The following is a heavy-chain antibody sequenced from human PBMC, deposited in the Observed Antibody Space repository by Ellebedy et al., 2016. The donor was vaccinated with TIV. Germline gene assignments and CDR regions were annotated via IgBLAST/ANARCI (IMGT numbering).Heavy chain of an antibody. J-gene: IGHJ3*02. CDR1: GFPLRTYA. D-gene: IGHD3-22*01. CDR2: ISGSGDST. V-gene: IGHV3-23*01. Sequence: GGSLRLSCAASGFPLRTYAMNWVRQAPGKGLEWVSVISGSGDSTSYADSVKGRFTISRDNSKDTLYLQMNSLRAEDTAVYFCAKELYFYDRTGYAPDVFDIWGQGTMVTVSS. CDR3: AKELYFYDRTGYAPDVFDI.